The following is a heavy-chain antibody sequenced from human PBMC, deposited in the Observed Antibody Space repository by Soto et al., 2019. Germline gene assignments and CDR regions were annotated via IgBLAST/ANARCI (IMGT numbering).Heavy chain of an antibody. J-gene: IGHJ4*02. CDR2: VSKSDYT. Sequence: GGSLRLSCAVSGFTFNNYGINWVRQAPGKGLEWVSSVSKSDYTYYSDSVKGRFTVSRDNAKNSVSLQMNTLRAEDTAVYYCAREDSIIIPAVSDFWGQGTLVTVSS. CDR3: AREDSIIIPAVSDF. CDR1: GFTFNNYG. V-gene: IGHV3-21*01. D-gene: IGHD2-2*01.